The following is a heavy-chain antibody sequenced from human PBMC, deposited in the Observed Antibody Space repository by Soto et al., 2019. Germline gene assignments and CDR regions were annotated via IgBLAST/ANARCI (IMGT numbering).Heavy chain of an antibody. CDR1: GFTFSSYG. Sequence: QVQLVESGGGVVQPGRSLRLSCAASGFTFSSYGMHWVRQAPGKGLEWVAVISYDGSNKYYADSVKGRFTISRDNSKNXLXLXXNSLRAEDTAVYYCAKDQGHGDIAAAGMAYYGMDVWGQGTTVTVSS. CDR3: AKDQGHGDIAAAGMAYYGMDV. D-gene: IGHD6-13*01. J-gene: IGHJ6*02. CDR2: ISYDGSNK. V-gene: IGHV3-30*18.